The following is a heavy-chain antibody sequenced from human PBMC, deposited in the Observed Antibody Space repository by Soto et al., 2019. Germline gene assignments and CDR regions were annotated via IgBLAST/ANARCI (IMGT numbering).Heavy chain of an antibody. CDR1: GFTFSGSG. CDR3: SRPPAGSWCFYGMDV. V-gene: IGHV3-73*02. J-gene: IGHJ6*02. D-gene: IGHD2-15*01. Sequence: EVQLVESGGGLVQPGGSLKLSCAASGFTFSGSGIHWVRQAPGKGLEWVGRISTKPNNYATEYAASVKGRFTISRDDSENTAYLHMNGLKTEDTAVYYCSRPPAGSWCFYGMDVWGQGTTVTVSS. CDR2: ISTKPNNYAT.